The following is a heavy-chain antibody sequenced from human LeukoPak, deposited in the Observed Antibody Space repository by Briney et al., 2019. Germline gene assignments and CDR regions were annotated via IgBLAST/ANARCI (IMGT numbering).Heavy chain of an antibody. J-gene: IGHJ4*02. CDR1: GFTVSSNY. D-gene: IGHD6-13*01. CDR2: IYSGGTT. Sequence: GGSMRLSCAASGFTVSSNYMSWVRQAPGKGLEWVSVIYSGGTTNYADSVKGRFTISRDNSKNTLFLQMNSLRAEDTAVYYCARGGYSSSWYHFDYWGQGTLVTVSS. V-gene: IGHV3-53*01. CDR3: ARGGYSSSWYHFDY.